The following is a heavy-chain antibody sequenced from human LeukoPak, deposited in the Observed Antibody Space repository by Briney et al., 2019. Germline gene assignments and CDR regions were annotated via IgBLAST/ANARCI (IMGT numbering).Heavy chain of an antibody. CDR1: GFTFSSHY. CDR3: AIFRWGKYRAELDS. D-gene: IGHD3-16*02. CDR2: ITCDGSST. Sequence: GGSLRLSCAASGFTFSSHYMHWVRQAPGKGLVWVSGITCDGSSTSYADSVKGRFTISRDNAKNTLYLQMNSLRAEHATVYYCAIFRWGKYRAELDSWGQGSLPTVSP. J-gene: IGHJ5*01. V-gene: IGHV3-74*01.